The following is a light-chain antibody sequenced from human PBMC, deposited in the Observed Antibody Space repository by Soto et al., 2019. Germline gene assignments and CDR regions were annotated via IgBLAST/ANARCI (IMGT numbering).Light chain of an antibody. V-gene: IGKV3-20*01. CDR3: QQYGNSRM. CDR2: GAS. Sequence: EIVLTQSPGTLSLSPGERATLSCRTSQSTSNNYLAWYQQKPGQAPRLLIYGASSRATGIPDRFSGSGSGTDFTLTISRLEPEDFAVYYCQQYGNSRMFGQGTKVDIK. CDR1: QSTSNNY. J-gene: IGKJ1*01.